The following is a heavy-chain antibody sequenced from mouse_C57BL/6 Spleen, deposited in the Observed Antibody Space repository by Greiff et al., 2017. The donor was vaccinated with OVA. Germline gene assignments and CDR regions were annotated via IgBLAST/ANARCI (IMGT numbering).Heavy chain of an antibody. CDR1: GYTFTDYY. D-gene: IGHD1-1*01. CDR2: IYPGSGNT. V-gene: IGHV1-76*01. Sequence: QVQLQQPGAELVKPGASVKMSCKASGYTFTDYYINWVKQRPGQGLEWIASIYPGSGNTYYNEKFKGKATLTADTSSSTAYMQLSSLTSEDSAVYFYARKKATTVVDDCAIDYWGQGTSVTVSS. J-gene: IGHJ4*01. CDR3: ARKKATTVVDDCAIDY.